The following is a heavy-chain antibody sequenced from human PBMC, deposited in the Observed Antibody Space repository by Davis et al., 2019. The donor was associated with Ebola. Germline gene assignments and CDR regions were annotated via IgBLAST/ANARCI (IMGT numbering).Heavy chain of an antibody. CDR2: ISYDGSNK. Sequence: GGSLRLSCAASGFTFSSYAMHWVRQAPGKGLEWVAVISYDGSNKYYADSVKGRFTISRDNAKNSLYLQMNSLGAEDTAVYYCARLTGSYPGWFDPWGQGTLVTVSS. D-gene: IGHD1-26*01. J-gene: IGHJ5*02. CDR1: GFTFSSYA. CDR3: ARLTGSYPGWFDP. V-gene: IGHV3-30-3*01.